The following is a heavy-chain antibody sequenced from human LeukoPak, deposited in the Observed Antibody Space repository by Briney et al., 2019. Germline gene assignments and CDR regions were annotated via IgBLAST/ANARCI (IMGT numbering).Heavy chain of an antibody. V-gene: IGHV1-69*04. CDR3: ARAGMTTVTPFLDY. Sequence: SVKVSCKASGGTFSSYAISWVRQAPGQGLEWMGRIIPILGIANYAQKFQGRVTITADKSTSTAYMELSSLRSEDTAVYYCARAGMTTVTPFLDYWGQGTLVTVS. J-gene: IGHJ4*02. CDR1: GGTFSSYA. D-gene: IGHD4-17*01. CDR2: IIPILGIA.